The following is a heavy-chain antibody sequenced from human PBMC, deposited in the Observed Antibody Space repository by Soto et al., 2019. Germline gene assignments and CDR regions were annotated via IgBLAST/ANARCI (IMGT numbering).Heavy chain of an antibody. CDR3: ARDGSGY. CDR2: ISYDGSNK. V-gene: IGHV3-30-3*01. Sequence: GGSLRLSCAASGFTFSSYAMHWVRQAPGKGLEWVAVISYDGSNKYYADSVKGRFTISRDNSKNTLYLQMNSLRAEDTAVYYCARDGSGYWGQGTLVTVSS. J-gene: IGHJ4*02. D-gene: IGHD2-15*01. CDR1: GFTFSSYA.